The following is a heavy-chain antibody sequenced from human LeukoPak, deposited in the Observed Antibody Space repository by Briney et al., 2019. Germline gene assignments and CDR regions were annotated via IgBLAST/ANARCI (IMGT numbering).Heavy chain of an antibody. V-gene: IGHV3-21*01. Sequence: GGSLRLSCAASGFTFSSYSMNWVRQAPGKGLEWVSSVSSSSSYIYYADSVKGRFTISRDNSKNTLYLQMNSLRAEDTAVYYCARVGKRYLRIAAAGTLDYWGQGTLVTVSS. CDR1: GFTFSSYS. D-gene: IGHD6-13*01. CDR3: ARVGKRYLRIAAAGTLDY. CDR2: VSSSSSYI. J-gene: IGHJ4*02.